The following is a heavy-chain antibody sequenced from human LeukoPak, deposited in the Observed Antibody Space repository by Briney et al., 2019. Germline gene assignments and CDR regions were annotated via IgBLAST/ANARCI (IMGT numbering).Heavy chain of an antibody. D-gene: IGHD6-13*01. CDR2: INPNSGGT. CDR1: GYTFTGYY. V-gene: IGHV1-2*04. Sequence: APVKVSCKASGYTFTGYYMHWVRQAPGQGLEWMGWINPNSGGTNYAQKFQGWVTMTRDTSISTAYMELSRLRSDDTAVYYCARVQSSSWYVDALDIWGQGTMVTVSS. J-gene: IGHJ3*02. CDR3: ARVQSSSWYVDALDI.